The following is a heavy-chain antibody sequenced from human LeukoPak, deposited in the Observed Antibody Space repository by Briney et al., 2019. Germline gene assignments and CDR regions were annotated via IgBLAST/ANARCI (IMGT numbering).Heavy chain of an antibody. D-gene: IGHD3-10*01. CDR3: ARGTSGGSYYLDY. CDR2: INHSGST. CDR1: GGSFSGYY. V-gene: IGHV4-34*01. Sequence: SETLSLTCAVYGGSFSGYYWSWIRQPPGKGLEWIGEINHSGSTNYNPSLKSRVTMSVDTSKNQFSLKLSSVTAADTAVYYCARGTSGGSYYLDYWGQGTLVTVSS. J-gene: IGHJ4*02.